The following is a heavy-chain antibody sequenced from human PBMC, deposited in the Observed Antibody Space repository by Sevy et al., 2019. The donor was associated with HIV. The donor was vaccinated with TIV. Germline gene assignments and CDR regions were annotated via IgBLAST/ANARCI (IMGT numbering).Heavy chain of an antibody. J-gene: IGHJ1*01. CDR1: GYTFITYG. Sequence: ASVKVSCKGSGYTFITYGITWVRQAPGQGLEWMGWISRYNTNYAQKLQGRVTMTTDTSTSRVYLELRSLRSDDTAVYYCARSPSGSQGPGQYFQHWGQGTLVTVSS. D-gene: IGHD1-26*01. V-gene: IGHV1-18*01. CDR3: ARSPSGSQGPGQYFQH. CDR2: ISRYNT.